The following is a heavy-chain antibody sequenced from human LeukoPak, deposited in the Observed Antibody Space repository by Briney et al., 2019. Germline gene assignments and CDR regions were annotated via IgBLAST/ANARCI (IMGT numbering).Heavy chain of an antibody. CDR2: FYCSGST. V-gene: IGHV4-59*13. J-gene: IGHJ4*02. CDR3: ARGFGSGWYEVDY. Sequence: SESLSLTCTVSGGSISSYYGRWIRQAPGRGLEWIGYFYCSGSTNYNLSLKGRVTRSEDTSKTQSSLKLSSVTAADTAVYYCARGFGSGWYEVDYWGQKTLVTVSS. D-gene: IGHD6-19*01. CDR1: GGSISSYY.